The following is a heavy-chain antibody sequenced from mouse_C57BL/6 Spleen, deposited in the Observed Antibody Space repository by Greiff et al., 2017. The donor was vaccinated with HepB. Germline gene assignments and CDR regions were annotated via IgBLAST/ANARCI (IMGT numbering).Heavy chain of an antibody. J-gene: IGHJ2*01. V-gene: IGHV1-18*01. D-gene: IGHD2-9*01. CDR2: INPNNGGT. CDR1: GYTFTDYN. Sequence: EVQLQQSGPELVKPGASVKIPCKASGYTFTDYNMDWVKQSHGKSLEWIGDINPNNGGTIYNQKFKGKATLTVDKSSSTAYMELRSLTSEDTAVYYCARRDPTMVSPYFDYWGQGTTLTVSS. CDR3: ARRDPTMVSPYFDY.